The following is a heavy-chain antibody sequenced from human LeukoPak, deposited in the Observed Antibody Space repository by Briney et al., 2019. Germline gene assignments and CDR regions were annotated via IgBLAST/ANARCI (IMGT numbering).Heavy chain of an antibody. D-gene: IGHD1-26*01. V-gene: IGHV4-59*01. J-gene: IGHJ4*02. Sequence: SETLSLTCTVSGGSISSYYWSWIRQPPGKGLEWIGYIYYSGGTNYNPSLKSRVTISVDTSKNQFSLKLSSVTAADTAVYYCAREEWELRTIDYWGQGTLVTVSS. CDR3: AREEWELRTIDY. CDR1: GGSISSYY. CDR2: IYYSGGT.